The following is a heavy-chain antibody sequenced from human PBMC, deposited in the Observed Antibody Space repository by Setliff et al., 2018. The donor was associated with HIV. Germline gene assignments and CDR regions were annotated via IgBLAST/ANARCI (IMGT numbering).Heavy chain of an antibody. CDR1: GFTVSSNY. J-gene: IGHJ3*02. Sequence: GGSLRLSCAASGFTVSSNYMSWVRQAPGKGLEWVSVIYSGGYTYYADSVKGRFTISRDNSKNTLYLQMNSLRAEDTAMYYCARDRSSGYYYPDAFDIWGQGTMVTVS. CDR3: ARDRSSGYYYPDAFDI. D-gene: IGHD3-22*01. CDR2: IYSGGYT. V-gene: IGHV3-53*01.